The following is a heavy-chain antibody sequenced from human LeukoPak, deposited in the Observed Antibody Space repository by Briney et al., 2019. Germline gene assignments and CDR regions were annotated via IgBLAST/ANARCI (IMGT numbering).Heavy chain of an antibody. CDR1: GGTFSSYA. CDR2: IIPIFGTA. Sequence: ASVKVSCKASGGTFSSYAISWVRQATGQGLEWMGGIIPIFGTANYAQKFQGGVTITADESTSTAYMELSSLRSEDTAVYYCARDTAMVRAFDYWGQGTLVTVSS. D-gene: IGHD5-18*01. CDR3: ARDTAMVRAFDY. V-gene: IGHV1-69*13. J-gene: IGHJ4*02.